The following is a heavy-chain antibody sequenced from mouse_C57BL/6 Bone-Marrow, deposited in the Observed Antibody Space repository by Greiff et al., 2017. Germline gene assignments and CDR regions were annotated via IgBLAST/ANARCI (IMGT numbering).Heavy chain of an antibody. CDR3: GRRGGDY. V-gene: IGHV5-12*01. CDR1: GFTFSDYY. CDR2: ISTGGGST. J-gene: IGHJ2*01. Sequence: EVKVVESGGGLVQPGGSLKLSCAASGFTFSDYYMYWVRQTPEQRLEWVAYISTGGGSTYYPDTVKGRFTISRDNAKNTLYLQMSRLKSEDTAMYYCGRRGGDYWGQGTTLTVSS.